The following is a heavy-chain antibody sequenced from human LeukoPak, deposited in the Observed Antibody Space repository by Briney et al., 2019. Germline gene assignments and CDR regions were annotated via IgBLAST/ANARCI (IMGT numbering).Heavy chain of an antibody. V-gene: IGHV1-18*01. CDR3: ARVGCSSTSCYLGY. Sequence: ASVKVSCKASGYTFASYGISWVRQAPGQGLEWMGWISAYNGNTNYAQKLQGRVTMTTDTSTSTAYMELRSLRSDDTAVYYCARVGCSSTSCYLGYWGQGTLVTVSS. CDR1: GYTFASYG. J-gene: IGHJ4*02. D-gene: IGHD2-2*01. CDR2: ISAYNGNT.